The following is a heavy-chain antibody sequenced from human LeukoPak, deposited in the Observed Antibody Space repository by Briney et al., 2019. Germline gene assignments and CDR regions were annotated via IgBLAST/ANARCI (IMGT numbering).Heavy chain of an antibody. J-gene: IGHJ4*02. CDR2: IIPLFGTA. D-gene: IGHD2-15*01. CDR3: ARDDCSGGSCYSDY. CDR1: GGTFSSYA. V-gene: IGHV1-69*06. Sequence: SVKVSCKASGGTFSSYAISWVRQAPGQGLGWMGGIIPLFGTANYAQKFQGRVTITADRSTSTAYMELSSLRSEDTAVYYCARDDCSGGSCYSDYWGQGTLVTVSS.